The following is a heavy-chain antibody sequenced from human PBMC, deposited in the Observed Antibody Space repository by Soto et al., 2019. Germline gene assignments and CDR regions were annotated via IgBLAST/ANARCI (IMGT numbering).Heavy chain of an antibody. CDR2: IIPIFGTA. D-gene: IGHD3-22*01. J-gene: IGHJ4*02. CDR3: AREGYYDSRGYLLYYFDY. CDR1: GGTFSSYA. Sequence: QVQLVQSGAEAKKPGSSVKVSCKASGGTFSSYAITWVRQAPGPGLAWMGGIIPIFGTANYAQKFQGRVTITADEYTSTAYMELSSLRSEDTAVYYCAREGYYDSRGYLLYYFDYWGQGTLVTVSS. V-gene: IGHV1-69*01.